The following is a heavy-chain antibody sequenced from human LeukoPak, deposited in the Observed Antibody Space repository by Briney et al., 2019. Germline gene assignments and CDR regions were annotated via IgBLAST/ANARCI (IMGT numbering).Heavy chain of an antibody. CDR1: GFTFSSYG. D-gene: IGHD3-16*01. CDR2: IWYDGSNK. J-gene: IGHJ6*02. CDR3: ARDMSPPWVEYYYYGMDV. V-gene: IGHV3-33*01. Sequence: GGSLRLSCAASGFTFSSYGMHWVRQAPGKGLEWVAVIWYDGSNKYYADSVKGRFTISRDNSKNTLYLQMNSLRAEDTAVYCCARDMSPPWVEYYYYGMDVWGQGTTVTVSS.